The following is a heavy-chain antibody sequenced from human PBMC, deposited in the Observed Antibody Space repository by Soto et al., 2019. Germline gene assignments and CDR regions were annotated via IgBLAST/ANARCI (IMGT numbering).Heavy chain of an antibody. Sequence: EVHLVESGGGLVQPGGSLRLSCAASAFTFSIYAMSWVRQAPGKGLECVSAISGSGGHTYYADSVKGRFTISRDNSKNELYLQMNTLRAEDTAVYYCAKDNRRCTHGVCSPPKIPDYFDYWGKGTLVTVSS. D-gene: IGHD2-8*01. CDR1: AFTFSIYA. V-gene: IGHV3-23*04. J-gene: IGHJ4*02. CDR3: AKDNRRCTHGVCSPPKIPDYFDY. CDR2: ISGSGGHT.